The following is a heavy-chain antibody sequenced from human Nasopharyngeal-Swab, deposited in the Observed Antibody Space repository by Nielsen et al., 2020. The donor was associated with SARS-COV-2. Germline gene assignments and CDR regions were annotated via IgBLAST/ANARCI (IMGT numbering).Heavy chain of an antibody. CDR3: ARAHYDFWSGYGWFDP. D-gene: IGHD3-3*01. V-gene: IGHV4-31*11. CDR1: GGSFSGYY. CDR2: IYYSGST. Sequence: TLALPCAVYGGSFSGYYWSWIRQHPGKGLEWIGYIYYSGSTYYNPSLKSRVTISVDTSKNQFSLKLSSVTAADTAVYYCARAHYDFWSGYGWFDPWGQGTLVTVSS. J-gene: IGHJ5*02.